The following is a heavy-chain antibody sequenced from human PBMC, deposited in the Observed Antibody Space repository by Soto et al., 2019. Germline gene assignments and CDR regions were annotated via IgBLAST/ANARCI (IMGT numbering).Heavy chain of an antibody. D-gene: IGHD1-20*01. CDR1: GFTFSDYA. CDR2: ISDSGHST. Sequence: GGSLRLSCAGSGFTFSDYAMTWVRQAPRKGLQWVSTISDSGHSTYYADSVKGRFTISRDNSKNTLYLQMSSLRAEDTAFYYCTKAAYNWNPDSGNWFDPWGQGTRVTVSS. CDR3: TKAAYNWNPDSGNWFDP. V-gene: IGHV3-23*01. J-gene: IGHJ5*02.